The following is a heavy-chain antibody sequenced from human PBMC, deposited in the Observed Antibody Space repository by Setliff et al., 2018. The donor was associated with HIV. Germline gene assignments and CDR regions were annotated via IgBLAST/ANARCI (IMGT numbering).Heavy chain of an antibody. D-gene: IGHD2-21*02. CDR1: GYSFISFG. CDR2: ISGYNGKT. J-gene: IGHJ4*02. V-gene: IGHV1-18*01. Sequence: ASVKVSCKASGYSFISFGFSWVRQAPGQGLEWMGWISGYNGKTQYSPTLKDRITVTTDASTGTAYMELRGLTSDDTAIYFCARDYYGDWGYKFDYWGQGTLGTSPQ. CDR3: ARDYYGDWGYKFDY.